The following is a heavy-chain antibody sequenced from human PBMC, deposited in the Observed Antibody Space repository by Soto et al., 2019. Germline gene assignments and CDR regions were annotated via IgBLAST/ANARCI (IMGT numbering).Heavy chain of an antibody. J-gene: IGHJ4*02. CDR1: GGTFSSYA. D-gene: IGHD2-2*02. Sequence: SVKVSCKASGGTFSSYAISCVRQAPGQGLEWMGGIIPIFGTANYAQKFQGRVTITADESTSTAYMELSSLRSEDTAVYYCARGSSNCSSTSCYTPFDYWGQGTLVTVSS. V-gene: IGHV1-69*13. CDR2: IIPIFGTA. CDR3: ARGSSNCSSTSCYTPFDY.